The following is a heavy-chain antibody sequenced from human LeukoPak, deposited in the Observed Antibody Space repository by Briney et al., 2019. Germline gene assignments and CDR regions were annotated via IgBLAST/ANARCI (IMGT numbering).Heavy chain of an antibody. CDR3: TRDLVVVGAGYYYYMDV. D-gene: IGHD1-26*01. Sequence: GGSLRLSCTASGFTFGDYAMSWVRQAPGKGLEWVGFIRSKAYGGTTEYAASVKGRFTISRDDSKSIAYLQMNSLKTEDTAVYYCTRDLVVVGAGYYYYMDVWGKGTTVTVSS. CDR1: GFTFGDYA. J-gene: IGHJ6*03. V-gene: IGHV3-49*04. CDR2: IRSKAYGGTT.